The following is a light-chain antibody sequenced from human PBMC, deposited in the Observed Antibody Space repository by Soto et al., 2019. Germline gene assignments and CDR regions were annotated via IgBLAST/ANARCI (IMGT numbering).Light chain of an antibody. V-gene: IGKV1-5*01. CDR1: QSISSW. CDR3: QQYNTYST. Sequence: DIQMTQSPSTLSASLRARVTITRQHSQSISSWLAWYQQKPGKAPKLLIYDASSLESGVPSRFSGSGSGTEFTLTISSLQPDDFATYYCQQYNTYSTFGQGTRLEI. CDR2: DAS. J-gene: IGKJ5*01.